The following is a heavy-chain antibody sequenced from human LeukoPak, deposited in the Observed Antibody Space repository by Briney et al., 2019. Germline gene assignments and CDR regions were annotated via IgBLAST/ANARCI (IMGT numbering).Heavy chain of an antibody. CDR1: GFTFNYYG. CDR2: IGYDGSNK. D-gene: IGHD3-10*01. J-gene: IGHJ4*02. CDR3: ARAKPKNMVRGLIMRRESRYYFDY. V-gene: IGHV3-30*02. Sequence: PGGSLRLSCAASGFTFNYYGMHWVRQAPGKGLEWVAFIGYDGSNKYYADSVKGRFTISRDNSKSTLYIQMNSLRAEDTAVYYCARAKPKNMVRGLIMRRESRYYFDYWGQGTLVTVSS.